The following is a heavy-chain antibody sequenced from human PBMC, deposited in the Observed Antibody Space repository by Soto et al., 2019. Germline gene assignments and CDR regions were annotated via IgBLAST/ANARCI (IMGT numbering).Heavy chain of an antibody. CDR1: GYTLTELS. CDR2: FDPEDGET. CDR3: ATDYCSGGSCYPYYFDY. J-gene: IGHJ4*02. V-gene: IGHV1-24*01. D-gene: IGHD2-15*01. Sequence: ASVKVSCKVSGYTLTELSMHWVRQAPGEGLEWMGGFDPEDGETIYAQKFQGRVTMTEDTSTDTAYMELSSLRSEDTAVYYCATDYCSGGSCYPYYFDYWGQGTLVTVSS.